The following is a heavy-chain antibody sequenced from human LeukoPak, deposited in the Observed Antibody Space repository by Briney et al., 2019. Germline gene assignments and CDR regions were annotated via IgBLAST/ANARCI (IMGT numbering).Heavy chain of an antibody. CDR2: INHSGST. J-gene: IGHJ4*02. CDR1: GGSFSGYY. D-gene: IGHD3-10*01. Sequence: SGTLSLTCAVYGGSFSGYYWSWIRQPPGKGLEWIGKINHSGSTNYNPSLKSRVTISVDTSKNQFSLKLSSVTAADTAVYYCARELYYYGSGSHIGGPFDYWGQGTLVTVSS. CDR3: ARELYYYGSGSHIGGPFDY. V-gene: IGHV4-34*01.